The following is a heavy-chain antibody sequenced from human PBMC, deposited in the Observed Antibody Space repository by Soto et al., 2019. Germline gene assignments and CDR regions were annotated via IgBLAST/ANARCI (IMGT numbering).Heavy chain of an antibody. Sequence: SETLSLTCTVSGGSISSYYWSWIRQPPGKGLEWIGYIYDSGSTNYNPSLKSRVTISVDTSKNQFSLKLSSVTAADTAVYYCARRYGYSFDYWGQGTLVTVSS. CDR2: IYDSGST. CDR3: ARRYGYSFDY. V-gene: IGHV4-59*08. CDR1: GGSISSYY. J-gene: IGHJ4*02. D-gene: IGHD1-1*01.